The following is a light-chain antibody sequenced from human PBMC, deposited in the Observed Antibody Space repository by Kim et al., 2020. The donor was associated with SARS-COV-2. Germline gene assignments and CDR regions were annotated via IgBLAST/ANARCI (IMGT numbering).Light chain of an antibody. CDR2: SAS. Sequence: ENVLTQSPGTLSSSPGERATLSCRASQSVSSNFLAWYQQKGGQAPRLLIYSASSRASGIPDRFSGSGSGTDFTLTISRLEPEDFAVYYCHQYGSSPETFGQGTKVDIK. J-gene: IGKJ1*01. CDR3: HQYGSSPET. CDR1: QSVSSNF. V-gene: IGKV3-20*01.